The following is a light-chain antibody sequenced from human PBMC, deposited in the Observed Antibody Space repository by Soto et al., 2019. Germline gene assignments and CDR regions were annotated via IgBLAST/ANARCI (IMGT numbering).Light chain of an antibody. CDR1: QSISNW. Sequence: DIQMTQSPSTLSASVGDRVTITCRASQSISNWVAWYQQRPGKVPNLLIYKASSLESGVPSRFSGSGSGTEFTLTISSLQPDDFATYYCQQYNSYSWTFGQGTRVEIK. J-gene: IGKJ1*01. CDR2: KAS. CDR3: QQYNSYSWT. V-gene: IGKV1-5*03.